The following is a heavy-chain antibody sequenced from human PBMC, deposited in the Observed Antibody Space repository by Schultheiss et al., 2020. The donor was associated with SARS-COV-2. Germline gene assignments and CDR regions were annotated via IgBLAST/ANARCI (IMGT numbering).Heavy chain of an antibody. V-gene: IGHV4-61*02. Sequence: SETLSLTCAVSGGSISSGGYYWSWIRQPAGKGLEWIGRIYTSGSTYYNPSLKSRVTISVDTSKNQFSLKLSSVTAADTAVYYCARGGSGYSSSALLDWGQGTLVTVSS. J-gene: IGHJ4*02. CDR1: GGSISSGGYY. CDR2: IYTSGST. D-gene: IGHD6-6*01. CDR3: ARGGSGYSSSALLD.